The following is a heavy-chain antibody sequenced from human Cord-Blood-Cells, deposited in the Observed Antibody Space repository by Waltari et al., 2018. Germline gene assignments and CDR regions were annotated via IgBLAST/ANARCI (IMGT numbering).Heavy chain of an antibody. D-gene: IGHD6-19*01. CDR2: INPNSGGT. Sequence: QVQLVQSGAEVKKPGASVKVSCKVSGHPFTGSYMPWVRQAPGQGLEWMGWINPNSGGTNYAQKFQGWVTMTRDTSISTAYMELSRLRSDDTAVYYCARDPSIAVAGTGYFDYWGQGTLVTVSS. CDR3: ARDPSIAVAGTGYFDY. J-gene: IGHJ4*02. V-gene: IGHV1-2*04. CDR1: GHPFTGSY.